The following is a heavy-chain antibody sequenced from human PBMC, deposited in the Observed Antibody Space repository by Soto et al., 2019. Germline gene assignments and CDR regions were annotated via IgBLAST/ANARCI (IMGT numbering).Heavy chain of an antibody. CDR2: IIPIFGTA. Sequence: SVKVSCKASGGTFSSYAISWVRQAPGQGLEWMGGIIPIFGTANYAQKFQGRVTITADESTSTAYMELSSLRSEDTAVYYCARDLYCGGDCSYFDYWGQGTLVTVS. CDR3: ARDLYCGGDCSYFDY. CDR1: GGTFSSYA. D-gene: IGHD2-21*02. J-gene: IGHJ4*02. V-gene: IGHV1-69*13.